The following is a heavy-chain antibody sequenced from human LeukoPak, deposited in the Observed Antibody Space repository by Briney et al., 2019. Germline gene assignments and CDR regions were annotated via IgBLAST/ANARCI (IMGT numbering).Heavy chain of an antibody. Sequence: GGSLRLSCAASGFTFSSYGMHWVRQAPGKGLEGVAFIRYDGSNKYYADSVKGRFTISRDNSKNTLYLQMNSLRAEDTAVYYCAKDYDSSGYTDYWGQGTLVTVSS. J-gene: IGHJ4*02. CDR3: AKDYDSSGYTDY. CDR1: GFTFSSYG. V-gene: IGHV3-30*02. CDR2: IRYDGSNK. D-gene: IGHD3-22*01.